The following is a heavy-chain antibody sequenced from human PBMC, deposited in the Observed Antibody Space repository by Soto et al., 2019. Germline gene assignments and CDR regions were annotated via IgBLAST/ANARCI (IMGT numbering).Heavy chain of an antibody. D-gene: IGHD2-21*02. CDR3: VRDVTFDY. V-gene: IGHV3-64*01. CDR1: GFSFSSYD. J-gene: IGHJ4*02. Sequence: EVQLVESGGGLVQPGGSLRLSCAASGFSFSSYDMVWVRQAPGKGLEYFSAITSNGGVTYYANSVKGRFTISRDNSRNTLYLQMGSLRAEDTAVYFCVRDVTFDYWGRGTLVTVSS. CDR2: ITSNGGVT.